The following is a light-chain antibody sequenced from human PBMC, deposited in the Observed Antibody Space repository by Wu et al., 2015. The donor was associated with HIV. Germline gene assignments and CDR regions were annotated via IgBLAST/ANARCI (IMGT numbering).Light chain of an antibody. J-gene: IGKJ1*01. V-gene: IGKV1-13*02. CDR2: DAS. CDR1: QDIRSA. Sequence: AIQLTQSPSSLSAFVGDRVTITCRASQDIRSALGWYQQKPGKPPKLLIYDASTLESGVSSRFSGSGSGTDFTLTISSLQPEDFATYYCQKYNTAPWTFGQGTKVEIK. CDR3: QKYNTAPWT.